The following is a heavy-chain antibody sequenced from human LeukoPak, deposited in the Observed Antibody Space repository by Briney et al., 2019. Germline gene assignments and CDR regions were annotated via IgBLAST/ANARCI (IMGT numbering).Heavy chain of an antibody. CDR1: GYTFTSYY. Sequence: ASVKVSCKASGYTFTSYYMHWVRQAPGQGLEWMGIINPSGGSTSYAQKFQGRVTMTRDTSTSTVYMELSNLRSEDTAVYYCAVLRTGGWYWFDYWGQGTLVTVSS. J-gene: IGHJ4*02. CDR2: INPSGGST. CDR3: AVLRTGGWYWFDY. D-gene: IGHD6-19*01. V-gene: IGHV1-46*01.